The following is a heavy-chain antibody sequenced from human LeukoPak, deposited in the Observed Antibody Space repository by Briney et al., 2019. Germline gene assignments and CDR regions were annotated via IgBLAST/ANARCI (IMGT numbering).Heavy chain of an antibody. CDR1: GYSISSGYY. CDR2: IYHSGST. J-gene: IGHJ5*02. V-gene: IGHV4-38-2*02. CDR3: ARTPLPPQGWFDP. Sequence: SETLSLTCTVSGYSISSGYYWGWIRQPPGKGLEWIGSIYHSGSTYYNPSLKSRVTISVDTSKNQFSLKLSSVTAADTAVYYCARTPLPPQGWFDPWGQGTLVTVSS.